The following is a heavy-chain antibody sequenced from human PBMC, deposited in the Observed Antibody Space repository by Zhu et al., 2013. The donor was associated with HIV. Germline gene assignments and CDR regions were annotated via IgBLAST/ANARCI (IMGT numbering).Heavy chain of an antibody. Sequence: QVQLVQSGAEVKKPGSSVKVSCKASGGTFSSFVINWVRQAPGQGLEWMGGIIPMFGTSNYAQKFQGRVTITADESTSTAYMELRSLRSEDTAVYYCATTIIAAAGEESDYWGQGTLVTVSS. J-gene: IGHJ4*02. CDR1: GGTFSSFV. CDR3: ATTIIAAAGEESDY. V-gene: IGHV1-69*01. D-gene: IGHD6-13*01. CDR2: IIPMFGTS.